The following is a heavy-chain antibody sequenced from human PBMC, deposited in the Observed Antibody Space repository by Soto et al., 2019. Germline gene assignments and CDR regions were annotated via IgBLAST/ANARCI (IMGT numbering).Heavy chain of an antibody. V-gene: IGHV1-18*01. CDR2: ISAYNGNT. CDR3: ARFPPKDIVVVGLNDY. J-gene: IGHJ4*02. Sequence: GASVKVSCKASGYTFTSYGISWVRQAPGQGLEWMGWISAYNGNTNYAQKLQGRVTMTTDTSTSTAYMELRSLRSDDTAVYYCARFPPKDIVVVGLNDYWGQGNLVTVSS. CDR1: GYTFTSYG. D-gene: IGHD2-2*01.